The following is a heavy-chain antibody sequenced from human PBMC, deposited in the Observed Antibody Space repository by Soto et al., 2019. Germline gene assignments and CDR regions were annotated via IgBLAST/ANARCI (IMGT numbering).Heavy chain of an antibody. V-gene: IGHV1-69*01. CDR1: GGSFNNYA. D-gene: IGHD6-13*01. J-gene: IGHJ4*02. Sequence: QVQLVQSGAEVKKPGSSVKVSCKASGGSFNNYAVTWVRQAPGQGLEWTGGIIPSSGTPNYAQRFQGRVTITADESTSTVSMELSSLRSEDTALYYCASSYGTSWYGDYWGQGTLVTVSS. CDR2: IIPSSGTP. CDR3: ASSYGTSWYGDY.